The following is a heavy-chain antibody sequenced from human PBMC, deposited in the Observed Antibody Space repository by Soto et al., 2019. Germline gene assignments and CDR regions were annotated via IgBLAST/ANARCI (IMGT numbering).Heavy chain of an antibody. CDR3: ARGSYDSYAGFFGMDV. V-gene: IGHV1-69*13. Sequence: GASVKVSCKASGGSFMSQAISWLRQAAGQGPEWMGGIIPFSGTVTYTERFQGRLTLTADEPTKTAYMELSSLRSEDTAVYYCARGSYDSYAGFFGMDVWGQGTTVTVSS. D-gene: IGHD3-10*01. CDR1: GGSFMSQA. CDR2: IIPFSGTV. J-gene: IGHJ6*02.